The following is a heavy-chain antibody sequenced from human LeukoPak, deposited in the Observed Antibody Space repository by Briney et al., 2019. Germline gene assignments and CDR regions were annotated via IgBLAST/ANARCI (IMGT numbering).Heavy chain of an antibody. D-gene: IGHD2-21*02. Sequence: PGGSLRLSCAASGFTFSSHDMSWVRQTPGKGLEWISSISGNGITTCYADSVKGRFTISRDNSKNTLYLHMNSLRAEDTAVYYCANSPDCAFDYWGQGTLVTVSS. V-gene: IGHV3-23*01. CDR1: GFTFSSHD. J-gene: IGHJ4*02. CDR3: ANSPDCAFDY. CDR2: ISGNGITT.